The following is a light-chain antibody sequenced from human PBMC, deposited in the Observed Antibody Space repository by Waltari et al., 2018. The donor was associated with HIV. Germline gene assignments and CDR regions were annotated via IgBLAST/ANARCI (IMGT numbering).Light chain of an antibody. CDR3: AAFDDELDGVL. Sequence: QSVLTQAPSASGTPGQRVTLSCSGGNSNIGNNIVNWYQHLPGTAPKLLSQNNDQRPSGVPDRFSGSKSGTSASLAISGLQSEDEADYYCAAFDDELDGVLFGGGTKLTVL. V-gene: IGLV1-44*01. CDR2: NND. CDR1: NSNIGNNI. J-gene: IGLJ2*01.